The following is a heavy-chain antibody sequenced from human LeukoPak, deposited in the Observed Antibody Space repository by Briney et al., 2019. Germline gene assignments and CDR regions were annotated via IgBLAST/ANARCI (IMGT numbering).Heavy chain of an antibody. D-gene: IGHD6-13*01. CDR2: ISYDGSNK. J-gene: IGHJ6*02. V-gene: IGHV3-30-3*01. CDR3: ARDRTQQLVRVYYYYYGMDV. Sequence: GGSLRLSCAASGFTFSSYAMHWVRQAPGKGLEWVAVISYDGSNKYYADSVKGRFTISRDNSENTLYLQMNSLRAEDTAVYYCARDRTQQLVRVYYYYYGMDVWGQGTTVTVSS. CDR1: GFTFSSYA.